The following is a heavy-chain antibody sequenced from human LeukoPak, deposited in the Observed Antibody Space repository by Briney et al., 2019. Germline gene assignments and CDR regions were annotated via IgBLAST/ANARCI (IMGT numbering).Heavy chain of an antibody. V-gene: IGHV1-18*01. Sequence: ASVKVSCKASGYTFTSYGISWVRQAPGPGLEWMGWISAYNGNTNYAQNLQGRVTMTTDTSTSTAYMELRSLRSDDTAVYYCARDRSGYSYVRYWGQGTLVTVSS. CDR2: ISAYNGNT. CDR3: ARDRSGYSYVRY. D-gene: IGHD5-18*01. J-gene: IGHJ4*02. CDR1: GYTFTSYG.